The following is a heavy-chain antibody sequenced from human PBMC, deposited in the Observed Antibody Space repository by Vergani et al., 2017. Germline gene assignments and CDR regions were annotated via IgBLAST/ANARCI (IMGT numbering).Heavy chain of an antibody. J-gene: IGHJ5*02. CDR2: ISYDGSNK. D-gene: IGHD2-15*01. Sequence: QVQLVESGGGVVQPGRSLRLSCAASGFTFSSYGMHWVRQAPGKGLEWVAVISYDGSNKYYAVSVKGRFTISRDNSKNTLYLQMNSLRAEDTAVYYCARDIVVVVAARRGGWFDPWGQGTLVTVSS. CDR1: GFTFSSYG. CDR3: ARDIVVVVAARRGGWFDP. V-gene: IGHV3-30*03.